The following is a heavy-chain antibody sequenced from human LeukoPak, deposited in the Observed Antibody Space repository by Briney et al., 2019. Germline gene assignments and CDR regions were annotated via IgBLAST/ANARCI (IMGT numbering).Heavy chain of an antibody. V-gene: IGHV3-33*01. CDR1: GFTFSSYG. CDR3: ARDLLGAYYYGMDV. Sequence: PGGSLRLSCAASGFTFSSYGMRWVRQAPGKGLEWVGVIWYDGSNKYYADSEKGRFTISRDNSKITLYLQMNSLRAEDTAVYYCARDLLGAYYYGMDVWGQGTTVTVSS. J-gene: IGHJ6*02. D-gene: IGHD3-16*01. CDR2: IWYDGSNK.